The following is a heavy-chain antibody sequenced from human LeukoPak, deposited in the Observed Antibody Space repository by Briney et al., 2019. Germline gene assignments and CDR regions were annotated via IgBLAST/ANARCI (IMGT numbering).Heavy chain of an antibody. D-gene: IGHD3-22*01. CDR2: IYPGDSVT. J-gene: IGHJ4*02. V-gene: IGHV5-51*01. CDR1: GYKFASYW. Sequence: GESLKISCKGSGYKFASYWIGWVRQMSGKGLEWMGIIYPGDSVTKYSPSFQGQVTISVDKSISTAYLQWSSLKASDTAMYYCARGDYDTSGYYFLQYWGQGTLVTVSS. CDR3: ARGDYDTSGYYFLQY.